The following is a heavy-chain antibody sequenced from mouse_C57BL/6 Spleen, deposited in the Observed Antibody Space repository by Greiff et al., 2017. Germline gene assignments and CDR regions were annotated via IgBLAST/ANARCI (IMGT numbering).Heavy chain of an antibody. CDR2: IYPGDGDT. J-gene: IGHJ2*01. CDR1: GYAFSSYW. Sequence: VKLVESGAELVKPGASVKISCKASGYAFSSYWMNWVKQRPGKGLEWIGQIYPGDGDTNYNGKFKGKATLTADKSSSTAYMQLSSLTSEDSAVYFCARYGNYLYFDYWGQGTTLTVSS. D-gene: IGHD2-1*01. V-gene: IGHV1-80*01. CDR3: ARYGNYLYFDY.